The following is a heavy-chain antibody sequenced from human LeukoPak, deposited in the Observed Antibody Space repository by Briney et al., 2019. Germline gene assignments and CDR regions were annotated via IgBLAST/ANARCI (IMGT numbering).Heavy chain of an antibody. Sequence: PGRSLRLSCAASGFTFSSYGMQWFRQAPDKGLEWVAAISNDGSNKYHADSVKGRFTISRDNSKNTLYLQMNSLRAEDTAVYYCAKVDIVATIDAGRLVDYWGQGTLVTVSS. CDR1: GFTFSSYG. J-gene: IGHJ4*02. V-gene: IGHV3-30*18. CDR3: AKVDIVATIDAGRLVDY. CDR2: ISNDGSNK. D-gene: IGHD5-12*01.